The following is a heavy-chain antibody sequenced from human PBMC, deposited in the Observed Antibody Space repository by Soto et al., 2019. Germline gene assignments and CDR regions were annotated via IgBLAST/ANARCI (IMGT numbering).Heavy chain of an antibody. CDR2: ITGSSSTI. J-gene: IGHJ4*02. Sequence: EVQLVESGGGLVQPGGSLRLSCVTSGFTFSPLSMIWVRQAPGKGLEWISYITGSSSTIYYADSVRGRFTVSRDNAKNSVFLQMNSLRDEDTAVYFCARVRGPSLMTWYFDFWGQGTLVTVSS. V-gene: IGHV3-48*02. CDR3: ARVRGPSLMTWYFDF. CDR1: GFTFSPLS. D-gene: IGHD3-16*01.